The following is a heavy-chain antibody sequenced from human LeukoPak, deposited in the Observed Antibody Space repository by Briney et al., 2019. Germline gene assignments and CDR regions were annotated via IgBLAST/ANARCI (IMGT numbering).Heavy chain of an antibody. J-gene: IGHJ6*03. CDR3: TRARVVTVTGTADYYFYMDV. Sequence: PGGSLRLSCAASGFTFNTYAMNWVRQAPGKGLEWVSSMTTISTLMYYAASVKGRFTVSRDNAKNSLYLQMNSLRAEDTAVYYCTRARVVTVTGTADYYFYMDVWGRRTTVTVSS. CDR2: MTTISTLM. CDR1: GFTFNTYA. V-gene: IGHV3-21*01. D-gene: IGHD6-19*01.